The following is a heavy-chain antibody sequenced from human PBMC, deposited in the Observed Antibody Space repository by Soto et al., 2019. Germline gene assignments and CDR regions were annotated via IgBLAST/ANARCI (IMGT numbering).Heavy chain of an antibody. Sequence: SETLSLTCAGYGGAFSVYYWSLIRQPPGKGLEWIGEINHSGSTNYNPSLKSRVTISVDTSKNQFSLKLSSVTAADTAVYYCARAPRGGLWSYLMFDYWGQGTLVTVSS. CDR1: GGAFSVYY. V-gene: IGHV4-34*01. CDR3: ARAPRGGLWSYLMFDY. CDR2: INHSGST. J-gene: IGHJ4*02. D-gene: IGHD5-18*01.